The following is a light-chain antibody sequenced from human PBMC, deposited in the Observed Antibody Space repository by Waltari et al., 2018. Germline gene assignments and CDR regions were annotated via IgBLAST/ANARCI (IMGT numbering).Light chain of an antibody. J-gene: IGKJ2*01. V-gene: IGKV3-20*01. CDR2: GAS. CDR3: QQYGSSVMYT. Sequence: VLTQSPGTLSLSPGETATLSCRASQRLTKYYLAWYQQKPGQAPRLHIYGASSRAAGMPERFSGSGSGTYFTLTISRLEPEDVAMYYCQQYGSSVMYTVGQGTKLEIK. CDR1: QRLTKYY.